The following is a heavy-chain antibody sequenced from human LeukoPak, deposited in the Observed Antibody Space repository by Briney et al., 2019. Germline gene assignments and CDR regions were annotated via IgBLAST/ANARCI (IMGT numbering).Heavy chain of an antibody. CDR3: ARGDSSGYSLYFDY. CDR1: GGSFSGYY. J-gene: IGHJ4*02. CDR2: IYYSGST. V-gene: IGHV4-59*01. Sequence: SETLPLTCAVYGGSFSGYYWSWIRQPPGKGLEWIGYIYYSGSTNYNPSLKSRVTISVDTSKNQFSLKLSSVTAADTAVYYCARGDSSGYSLYFDYWGQGTLVTVSS. D-gene: IGHD3-22*01.